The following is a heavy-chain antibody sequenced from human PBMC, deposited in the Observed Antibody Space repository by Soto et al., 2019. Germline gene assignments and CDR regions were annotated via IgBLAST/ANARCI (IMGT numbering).Heavy chain of an antibody. CDR1: GGSISSSSYY. CDR2: IYYSGST. D-gene: IGHD2-2*01. CDR3: ARGFTPPYCISTSCPRDWFDP. J-gene: IGHJ5*02. Sequence: SETLSLTCTVSGGSISSSSYYWGWIRQPPGKGLEWIGSIYYSGSTYYNPSLRGRVTISVDTSKNQFSLKLSSVTAADTAVYYCARGFTPPYCISTSCPRDWFDPWGQGTLVTVPQ. V-gene: IGHV4-39*07.